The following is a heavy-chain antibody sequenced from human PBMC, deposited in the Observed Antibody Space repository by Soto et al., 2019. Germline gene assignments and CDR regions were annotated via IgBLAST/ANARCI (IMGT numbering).Heavy chain of an antibody. J-gene: IGHJ4*02. Sequence: PGESLKISCKGSGYSFTSYWIAWVRQVPGKGLELMGVIYPGDSDIRYSPSFQGQVTISADKSISTAYLQWSSLKASDSAMYFCARHYYYDSSYYYPTNPQLPPDYWGQGTLVPSPQ. V-gene: IGHV5-51*01. D-gene: IGHD3-22*01. CDR3: ARHYYYDSSYYYPTNPQLPPDY. CDR1: GYSFTSYW. CDR2: IYPGDSDI.